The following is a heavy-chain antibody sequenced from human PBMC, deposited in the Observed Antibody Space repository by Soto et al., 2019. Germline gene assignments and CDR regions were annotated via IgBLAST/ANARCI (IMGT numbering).Heavy chain of an antibody. D-gene: IGHD3-10*01. CDR3: ARIFHRDFDY. V-gene: IGHV1-3*05. CDR1: GYTFTTYV. Sequence: QVQLMQSGAEEKKPGASVRVSCKASGYTFTTYVIHWVRQAPGQGLEWLGWINAGNGNTRYSQKFQGRVAITRDTSATTAYMELSSLTSEDTAVYYCARIFHRDFDYWGQGTLVTVSS. CDR2: INAGNGNT. J-gene: IGHJ4*02.